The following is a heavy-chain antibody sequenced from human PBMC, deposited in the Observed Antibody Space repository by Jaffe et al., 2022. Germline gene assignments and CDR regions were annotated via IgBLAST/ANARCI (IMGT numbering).Heavy chain of an antibody. CDR1: GGTFSSYA. V-gene: IGHV1-69*01. J-gene: IGHJ6*03. D-gene: IGHD4-4*01. CDR2: IIPIFGTA. CDR3: ARDGRPYSNYGPSYYYMDV. Sequence: QVQLVQSGAEVKKPGSSVKVSCKASGGTFSSYAISWVRQAPGQGLEWMGGIIPIFGTANYAQKFQGRVTITADESTSTAYMELSSLRSEDTAVYYCARDGRPYSNYGPSYYYMDVWGKGTTVTVSS.